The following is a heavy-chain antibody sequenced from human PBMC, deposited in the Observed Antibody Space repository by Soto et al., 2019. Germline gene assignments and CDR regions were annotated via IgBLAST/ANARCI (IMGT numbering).Heavy chain of an antibody. CDR3: AHSLPIWFGDPNNQPFDY. Sequence: PGGSLRLSCAASGFTFSSYAMSWVRQAPGKGLEWVSASSGGGDRIYSADSVKGRFTISRDKSKNTLYLQMNSLRAEDTAVYYCAHSLPIWFGDPNNQPFDYWGQGTLVTVSS. D-gene: IGHD3-10*01. J-gene: IGHJ4*02. CDR1: GFTFSSYA. CDR2: SSGGGDRI. V-gene: IGHV3-23*01.